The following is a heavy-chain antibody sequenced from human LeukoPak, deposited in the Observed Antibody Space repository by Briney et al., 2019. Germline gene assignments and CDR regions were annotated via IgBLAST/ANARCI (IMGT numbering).Heavy chain of an antibody. V-gene: IGHV1-2*02. Sequence: GASVKVSCKASGYTFTGYFMRWLRQAPGQGLEWMGWINPNNGGTNYAQRFQGRVTMTRDTSISTAYMELSRPRFDDSAVYYCASGPSLGTTHPYFDYWGQGTLVTVSS. CDR3: ASGPSLGTTHPYFDY. J-gene: IGHJ4*02. CDR1: GYTFTGYF. CDR2: INPNNGGT. D-gene: IGHD2-15*01.